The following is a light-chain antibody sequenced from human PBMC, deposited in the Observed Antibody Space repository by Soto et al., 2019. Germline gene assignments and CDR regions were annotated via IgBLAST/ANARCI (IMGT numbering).Light chain of an antibody. CDR3: CSYAGTYTRV. V-gene: IGLV2-11*01. CDR1: SSDVDNYNN. J-gene: IGLJ1*01. CDR2: DVN. Sequence: QSALTQPRSVSGSPGQSVTISCTRTSSDVDNYNNVSWYQQHPGKAPKLLIYDVNKRPPGVPYRFSGSKSGNTASLTISGLQAGDEADYFCCSYAGTYTRVFGTGTKLTVL.